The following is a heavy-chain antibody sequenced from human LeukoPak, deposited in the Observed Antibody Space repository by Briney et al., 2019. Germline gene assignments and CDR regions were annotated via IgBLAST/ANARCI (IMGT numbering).Heavy chain of an antibody. Sequence: KPSETLSLTCTVSGGSISAYYWSWIRQPPGKGLEWIWYISYSGSTKYNPSLKSRVTISVDTSKNQFSLKLSSVTAADTAVYYCARYGMATIQFFDYWGQGTLFTVSS. V-gene: IGHV4-59*01. CDR1: GGSISAYY. CDR2: ISYSGST. D-gene: IGHD5-24*01. J-gene: IGHJ4*02. CDR3: ARYGMATIQFFDY.